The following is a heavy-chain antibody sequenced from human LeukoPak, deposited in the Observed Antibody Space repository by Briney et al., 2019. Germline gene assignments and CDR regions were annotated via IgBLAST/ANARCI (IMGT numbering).Heavy chain of an antibody. Sequence: GGSLRLSCAASGFIFSNYAMSWVRQAPGKGLEWVSAIDSTGAYTRYADSVKGRFTISKDSSKTILYLQMNSLRAEDAAVYFCAKGSAAGRPYYFDYWGQGTLVTVSS. CDR2: IDSTGAYT. V-gene: IGHV3-23*01. CDR3: AKGSAAGRPYYFDY. D-gene: IGHD6-25*01. J-gene: IGHJ4*02. CDR1: GFIFSNYA.